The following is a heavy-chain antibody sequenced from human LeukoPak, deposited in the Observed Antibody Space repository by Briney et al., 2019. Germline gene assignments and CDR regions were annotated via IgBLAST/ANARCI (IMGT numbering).Heavy chain of an antibody. CDR1: GVSISRFY. CDR3: VQTTGWPGFDY. J-gene: IGHJ4*02. D-gene: IGHD6-19*01. CDR2: IYNGVPT. V-gene: IGHV4-4*09. Sequence: SETLSPICTTSGVSISRFYWSWVRQPPGKGLEWIANIYNGVPTFFNPSLKSRATISVDTSKGQFSLQLASVTAADTAVYYCVQTTGWPGFDYWGQGILVTVSS.